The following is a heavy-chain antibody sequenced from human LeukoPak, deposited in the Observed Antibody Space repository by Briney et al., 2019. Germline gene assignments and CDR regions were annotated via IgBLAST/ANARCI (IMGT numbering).Heavy chain of an antibody. V-gene: IGHV1-8*03. J-gene: IGHJ5*02. Sequence: ASVKVSCKASGYTFTSYDIHWVRQAPGQGLEWMGCVNPNRGKTDYAQKFQGRVTIITDTSINTVYMELSSLRSEDTAVYYCARGRSYDSRYNWFDPWGQGTLVTVSS. CDR2: VNPNRGKT. CDR1: GYTFTSYD. D-gene: IGHD3-22*01. CDR3: ARGRSYDSRYNWFDP.